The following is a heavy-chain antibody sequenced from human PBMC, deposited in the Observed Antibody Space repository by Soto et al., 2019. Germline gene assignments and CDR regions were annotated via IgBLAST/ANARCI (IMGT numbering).Heavy chain of an antibody. J-gene: IGHJ4*02. CDR3: AKEQTNGAHYALDY. CDR1: GFIFRSYA. D-gene: IGHD2-8*01. CDR2: ITGSSDYT. Sequence: GESLRLSCEASGFIFRSYAMNWVRQAPGKGLQWVSSITGSSDYTSYIASVKGRFTISRDNSKNTLYLQMNSLRAEDTAVYFCAKEQTNGAHYALDYWSQRTLVTVSS. V-gene: IGHV3-23*01.